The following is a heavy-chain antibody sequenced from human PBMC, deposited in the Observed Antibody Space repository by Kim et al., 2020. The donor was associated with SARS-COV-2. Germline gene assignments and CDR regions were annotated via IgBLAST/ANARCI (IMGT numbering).Heavy chain of an antibody. CDR3: ARDHDASGSNYDS. V-gene: IGHV3-30*04. CDR2: ISYDGSNK. J-gene: IGHJ5*01. CDR1: GFSFSSYA. D-gene: IGHD3-10*01. Sequence: GGSLRLSCAASGFSFSSYAMHWVRQASGKGLEWVALISYDGSNKYYTDSVKGRFTISRDNSKSTLYLQMNSLRVEDTAVYYCARDHDASGSNYDSWGQGT.